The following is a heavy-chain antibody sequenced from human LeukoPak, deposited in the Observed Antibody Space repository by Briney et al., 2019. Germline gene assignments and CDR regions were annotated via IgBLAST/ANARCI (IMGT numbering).Heavy chain of an antibody. CDR3: ARDRSHDFWSGYYRGDAFDI. J-gene: IGHJ3*02. V-gene: IGHV3-7*01. Sequence: GGSLRLSCAASGFTFSSYWMSWVRQAPGKGLEWVANIKQDGSEKYYVDSVKGRFTISRDNAKNSLYLQMNSLRAEDTAVYYCARDRSHDFWSGYYRGDAFDIWGQGTMVTVSS. D-gene: IGHD3-3*01. CDR1: GFTFSSYW. CDR2: IKQDGSEK.